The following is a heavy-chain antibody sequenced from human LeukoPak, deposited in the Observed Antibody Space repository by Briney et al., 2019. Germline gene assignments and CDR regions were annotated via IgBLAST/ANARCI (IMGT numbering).Heavy chain of an antibody. J-gene: IGHJ6*03. Sequence: GGSLRLSCAASGFTFSSYWMSWVRQAPGKGLEWVANIKQDGSEKYYVDSVKGRFTISRDYSKNTLYLQMNSLRAEDTAVYYCARVVWGYYYMDVWGKGTTVTVSS. D-gene: IGHD2-8*01. V-gene: IGHV3-7*03. CDR3: ARVVWGYYYMDV. CDR2: IKQDGSEK. CDR1: GFTFSSYW.